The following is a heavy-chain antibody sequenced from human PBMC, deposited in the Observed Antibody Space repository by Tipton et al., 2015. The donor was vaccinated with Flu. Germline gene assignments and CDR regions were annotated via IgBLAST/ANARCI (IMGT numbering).Heavy chain of an antibody. D-gene: IGHD6-13*01. CDR1: GFTFSNYW. Sequence: SLRLSCAASGFTFSNYWMSWVRQAPGKGLEWVANIKQDGSDKYYVDSVKGRFTISRDNAKNSLYLQMNSLRPEDTALYYCARERQQLVLSSYFGMDVWGQGTTVTVSS. V-gene: IGHV3-7*01. CDR3: ARERQQLVLSSYFGMDV. CDR2: IKQDGSDK. J-gene: IGHJ6*02.